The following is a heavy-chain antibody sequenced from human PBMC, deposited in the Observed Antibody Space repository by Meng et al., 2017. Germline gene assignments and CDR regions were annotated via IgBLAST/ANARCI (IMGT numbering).Heavy chain of an antibody. CDR3: ARDLRPNYYDSSGYYSFRYGMDV. Sequence: SETLSLTCTVSGGSISSGYYWGWIRQPPGKGLEWIGSIYHSGSTYYNPSLKSRVTISVDTSKNQFSLKLSSVTAADTAVYYCARDLRPNYYDSSGYYSFRYGMDVWGQGTTVTVSS. CDR1: GGSISSGYY. J-gene: IGHJ6*02. D-gene: IGHD3-22*01. CDR2: IYHSGST. V-gene: IGHV4-38-2*02.